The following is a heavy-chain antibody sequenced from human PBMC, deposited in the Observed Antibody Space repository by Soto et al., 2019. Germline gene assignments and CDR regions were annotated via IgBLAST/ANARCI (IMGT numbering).Heavy chain of an antibody. CDR3: ARDGLPYGDYQYYYYGMDV. CDR2: IIAYNGNT. V-gene: IGHV1-18*01. Sequence: ASVKVSCKASGYTFTSYGISWVRQAPGQGIEWMGWIIAYNGNTNYAQKLQGRVTMTTDTSTSTAYMELRSLRSDDTAVFYCARDGLPYGDYQYYYYGMDVWGQGTTVTVSS. J-gene: IGHJ6*02. D-gene: IGHD4-17*01. CDR1: GYTFTSYG.